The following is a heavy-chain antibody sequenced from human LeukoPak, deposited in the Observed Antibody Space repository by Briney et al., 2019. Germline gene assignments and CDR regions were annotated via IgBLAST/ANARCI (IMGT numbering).Heavy chain of an antibody. Sequence: GGSLRLSCAASGFTFSDFYMSGIRQAPGKGLEWLSDISSSSTDTNYADSVKGRFTISRDNAKNSLFLQLNSLRAEDTAVYYCARKTYYYDSGSYSKSYYFDYWGQGTLVTVSS. CDR3: ARKTYYYDSGSYSKSYYFDY. J-gene: IGHJ4*02. CDR2: ISSSSTDT. D-gene: IGHD3-10*01. V-gene: IGHV3-11*06. CDR1: GFTFSDFY.